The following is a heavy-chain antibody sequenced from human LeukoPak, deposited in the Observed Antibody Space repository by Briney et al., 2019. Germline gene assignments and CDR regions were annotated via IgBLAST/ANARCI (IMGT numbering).Heavy chain of an antibody. D-gene: IGHD6-13*01. V-gene: IGHV4-59*01. CDR3: ARQPYSNSWYPAEFDY. Sequence: TSETLSLTCTVSGGSISSYYWSWIRQPPGKGLEWIGYIYYSGSTNYNPSLKSRVTISVDTSKNQFSLKLSSVTAADTAVYYCARQPYSNSWYPAEFDYWGQGTLVTVSS. J-gene: IGHJ4*02. CDR1: GGSISSYY. CDR2: IYYSGST.